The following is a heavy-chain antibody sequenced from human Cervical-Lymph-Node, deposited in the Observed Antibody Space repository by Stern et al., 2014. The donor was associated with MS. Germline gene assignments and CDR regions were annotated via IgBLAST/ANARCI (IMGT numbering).Heavy chain of an antibody. CDR1: GFSLRKAGMG. CDR2: IFPNDEK. D-gene: IGHD2-21*01. J-gene: IGHJ5*02. CDR3: ARTLLLFGDFSSRWFDP. V-gene: IGHV2-26*01. Sequence: QVTLRESGPVLVKSTETLTLTCTVSGFSLRKAGMGVSWIRQPPGKAVEWLAHIFPNDEKSYRTSLKSRLTISKDTSKSQVVLTMTNMDPLDTATYYCARTLLLFGDFSSRWFDPWGQGTLVTVSS.